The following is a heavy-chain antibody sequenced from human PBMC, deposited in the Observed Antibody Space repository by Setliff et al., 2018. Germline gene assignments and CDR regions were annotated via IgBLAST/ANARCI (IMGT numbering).Heavy chain of an antibody. Sequence: ASVKVSCKASGYTFTSYAMNWVRQAPGQGLEWMGWINPNSGGTNYAQKFQGWVTMTRDTSISTAYVELSRLRSDDTAVYYCAREWRELLPGGWFDPWGQGTLVTVSS. CDR1: GYTFTSYA. J-gene: IGHJ5*02. D-gene: IGHD1-26*01. CDR2: INPNSGGT. V-gene: IGHV1-2*04. CDR3: AREWRELLPGGWFDP.